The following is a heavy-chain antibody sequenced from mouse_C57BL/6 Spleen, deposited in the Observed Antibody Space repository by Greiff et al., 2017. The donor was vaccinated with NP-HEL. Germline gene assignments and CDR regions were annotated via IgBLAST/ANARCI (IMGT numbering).Heavy chain of an antibody. CDR3: ARGRELDDEGY. Sequence: QVQLQQPGAELVKPGASVKLSCKASGYTFTSYWMQWVKQRPGQGLEWIGEIDPSDSYTNYNQKFKGKATLTVDTSSSTAYMQLSSLTSEDAAVYYCARGRELDDEGYWGQGTTLTVSS. D-gene: IGHD2-12*01. V-gene: IGHV1-50*01. CDR1: GYTFTSYW. J-gene: IGHJ2*01. CDR2: IDPSDSYT.